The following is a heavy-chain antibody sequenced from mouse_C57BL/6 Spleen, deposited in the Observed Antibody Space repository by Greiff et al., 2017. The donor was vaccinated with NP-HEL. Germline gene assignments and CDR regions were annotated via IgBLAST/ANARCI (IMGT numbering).Heavy chain of an antibody. D-gene: IGHD2-4*01. J-gene: IGHJ3*01. CDR1: GYTFTDYN. CDR2: INPNNGGT. V-gene: IGHV1-18*01. Sequence: EVQVVESGPELVKPGASVKIPCKASGYTFTDYNMDWVKQSHGKSLEWIGDINPNNGGTIYNQKFKGKATLTVDKSSSTAYMELRSLTSEDTAVYYCARGDYAWFAYWGQGTLVTVSA. CDR3: ARGDYAWFAY.